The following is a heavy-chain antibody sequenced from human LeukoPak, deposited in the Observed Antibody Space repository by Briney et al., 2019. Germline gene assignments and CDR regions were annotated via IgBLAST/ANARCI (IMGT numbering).Heavy chain of an antibody. CDR1: GFTFSSYS. J-gene: IGHJ4*02. CDR2: ISSSSSYI. V-gene: IGHV3-21*04. D-gene: IGHD3-22*01. Sequence: GGSLRLSCAASGFTFSSYSMNWVRQAPGKGLEWVSSISSSSSYIYYADSVKGRFTISRDNAKNSLYLQMNSLRAEDTAVYYCARHMNYYDSSGYYSYWGQGTLVTVSS. CDR3: ARHMNYYDSSGYYSY.